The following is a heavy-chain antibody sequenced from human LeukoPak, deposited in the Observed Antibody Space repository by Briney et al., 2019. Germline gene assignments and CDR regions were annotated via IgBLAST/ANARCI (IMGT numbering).Heavy chain of an antibody. V-gene: IGHV3-11*04. D-gene: IGHD3-10*02. CDR2: ISPTGSRI. J-gene: IGHJ6*04. CDR3: AELGITMIGGV. Sequence: GGSLRLSCAASGFTFTDYYMSWIRQAPGKGLEWISYISPTGSRIYYTDSVKGRFTISRDNAKNSLYLQMNSLRAEDTAVYYCAELGITMIGGVWGKGTTVTISS. CDR1: GFTFTDYY.